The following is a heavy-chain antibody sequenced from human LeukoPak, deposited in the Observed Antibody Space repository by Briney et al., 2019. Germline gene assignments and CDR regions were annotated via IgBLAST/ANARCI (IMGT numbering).Heavy chain of an antibody. D-gene: IGHD3-22*01. CDR1: GGSISSYY. CDR2: IYTSGST. J-gene: IGHJ4*02. Sequence: SETLSLTCTVSGGSISSYYWSWIRQPAGKGLEWIGRIYTSGSTNYNPSLKSRVTMSVDTSKNQFSLKPSSVTAADTAVYYCASLYYYDSSGYYFDYWGQGTLVTVSS. V-gene: IGHV4-4*07. CDR3: ASLYYYDSSGYYFDY.